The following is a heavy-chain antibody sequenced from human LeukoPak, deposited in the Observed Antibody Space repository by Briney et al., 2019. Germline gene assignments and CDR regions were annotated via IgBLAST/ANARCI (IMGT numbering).Heavy chain of an antibody. CDR3: AKNGDRGAYCSGGSCYPYYYYYMDV. CDR1: GFTFGTYA. J-gene: IGHJ6*03. Sequence: GGSLRLSCAASGFTFGTYAMTWVRQVPGQGLEWVSTISRSGGVTNDADSVKGRFTISRDNSKNTLYLQMNSLRAEDTAIYYCAKNGDRGAYCSGGSCYPYYYYYMDVWGKGTTVTISS. CDR2: ISRSGGVT. V-gene: IGHV3-23*01. D-gene: IGHD2-15*01.